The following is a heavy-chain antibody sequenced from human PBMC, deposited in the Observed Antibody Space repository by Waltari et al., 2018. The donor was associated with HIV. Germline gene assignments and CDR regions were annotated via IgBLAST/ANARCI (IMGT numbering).Heavy chain of an antibody. V-gene: IGHV1-2*02. CDR2: LQPNSGGT. CDR1: GYTFSDYY. Sequence: QVQLVQSGAEVKKPETSAKVSCKASGYTFSDYYLHWVRQAPGQGIEWMGWLQPNSGGTRYAEKFQRRVTMTRATSISTAYVELSRLRFDETALYYCARVFRGTVNYFDSRLGHWGQGTLVTVSS. J-gene: IGHJ5*02. D-gene: IGHD3-22*01. CDR3: ARVFRGTVNYFDSRLGH.